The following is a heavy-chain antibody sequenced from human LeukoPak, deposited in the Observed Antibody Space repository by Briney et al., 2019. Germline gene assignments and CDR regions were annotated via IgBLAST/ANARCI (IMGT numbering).Heavy chain of an antibody. V-gene: IGHV3-20*04. CDR2: ITNWNGGST. D-gene: IGHD2-2*02. Sequence: PGGSLRLSCEAPGFTFDDYGMSWVRQAAGKGLEWVSAITNWNGGSTGYAGSVRGRFTVSRDNAKNSLYLQMNSLRAEDTALYYCARCSRSSTDCYSAFDIWGQGTVVTVSS. J-gene: IGHJ3*02. CDR3: ARCSRSSTDCYSAFDI. CDR1: GFTFDDYG.